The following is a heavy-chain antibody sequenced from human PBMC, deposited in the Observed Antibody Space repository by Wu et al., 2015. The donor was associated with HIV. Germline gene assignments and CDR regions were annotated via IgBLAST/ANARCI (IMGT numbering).Heavy chain of an antibody. CDR1: GATFSSYA. CDR3: ARELVAGGWFDP. J-gene: IGHJ5*02. Sequence: QVQLLQSGAEVKKPGSSVRVSCKASGATFSSYALSWVRQAPGQGLEWMGRLIPMYGTADYAHKFQGRVTITADVSTSTAYMDVSSLRSADTAVYYCARELVAGGWFDPWGQGTLVHRLL. CDR2: LIPMYGTA. D-gene: IGHD2-15*01. V-gene: IGHV1-69*13.